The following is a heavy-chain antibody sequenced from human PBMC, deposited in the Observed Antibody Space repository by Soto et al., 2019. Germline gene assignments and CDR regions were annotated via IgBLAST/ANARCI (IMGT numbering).Heavy chain of an antibody. CDR3: ARTRSAWSDFHYYSLDV. Sequence: QVQLVESGGGVVQPGRSLRLSRAASGFTFNSYGMHWVRQGPGNGLEWVAFISYDSTKTYYADSVKGRFTISRDNSNSALYVQMNSLTGEDTAVYYCARTRSAWSDFHYYSLDVWGQGTTVTVSS. CDR2: ISYDSTKT. V-gene: IGHV3-30*03. CDR1: GFTFNSYG. J-gene: IGHJ6*02. D-gene: IGHD1-26*01.